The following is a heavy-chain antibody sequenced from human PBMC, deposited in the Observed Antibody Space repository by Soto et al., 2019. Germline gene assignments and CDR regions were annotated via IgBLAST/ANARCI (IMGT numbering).Heavy chain of an antibody. CDR2: VHYGGGT. Sequence: PSETLSLTCTVCGDSSGDYHWSWIRQLPGKGLEWIGCVHYGGGTIYNPSLRSRVIVSEDTSKNQFFLKLTSVTAADTAVYYCARDPRDGLGHFDYWGLGILVTVSS. CDR1: GDSSGDYH. V-gene: IGHV4-31*03. CDR3: ARDPRDGLGHFDY. J-gene: IGHJ4*02.